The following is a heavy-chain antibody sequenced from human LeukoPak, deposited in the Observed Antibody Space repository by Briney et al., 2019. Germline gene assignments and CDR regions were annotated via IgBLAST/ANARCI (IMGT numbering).Heavy chain of an antibody. J-gene: IGHJ6*02. CDR3: AKDGKEQLVPYYYYGMDV. Sequence: GGSLRLSCAASGFTFSSYGMHWVRQAPGKGLEWVAVISYDGSNKYYADSVKGRFTISRDNSKNTLYLQMNSLRAEDTAVYYCAKDGKEQLVPYYYYGMDVWGQGTTVTVSS. D-gene: IGHD6-6*01. V-gene: IGHV3-30*18. CDR2: ISYDGSNK. CDR1: GFTFSSYG.